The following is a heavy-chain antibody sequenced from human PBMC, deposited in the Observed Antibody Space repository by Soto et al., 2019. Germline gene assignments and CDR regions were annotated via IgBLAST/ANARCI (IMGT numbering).Heavy chain of an antibody. CDR3: AKHYTNSIAVAPFDY. J-gene: IGHJ4*02. D-gene: IGHD6-19*01. Sequence: SVKVSCKASGYTFTGYYMHWVRQAPGQGLEWMGGIIPIFGTANYAQKFQGRVTITADESTSTAYMELSSLRSEDTAVYYCAKHYTNSIAVAPFDYWGQGTLVTVSS. V-gene: IGHV1-69*13. CDR1: GYTFTGYY. CDR2: IIPIFGTA.